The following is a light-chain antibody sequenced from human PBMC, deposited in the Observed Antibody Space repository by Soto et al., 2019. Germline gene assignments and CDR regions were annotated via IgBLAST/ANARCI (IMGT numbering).Light chain of an antibody. Sequence: DIVMTQTPLSSPVTLGQPASISCRSSQGLVHSDGNTYLSWLQQRPGQPPRLLIYEISNRFSGVPDRFSGSGAGTDFTLKISRVEAEDVGIYYCMPATQFPYTFGQGTKLEIK. CDR1: QGLVHSDGNTY. J-gene: IGKJ2*01. V-gene: IGKV2-24*01. CDR2: EIS. CDR3: MPATQFPYT.